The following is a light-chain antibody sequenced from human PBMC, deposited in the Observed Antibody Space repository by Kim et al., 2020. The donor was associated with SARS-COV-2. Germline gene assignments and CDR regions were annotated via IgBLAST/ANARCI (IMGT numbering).Light chain of an antibody. CDR1: SLRSYY. CDR2: GKN. V-gene: IGLV3-19*01. CDR3: NSRDSSGNHLRV. J-gene: IGLJ1*01. Sequence: FGQTVRITCQGDSLRSYYASWYQQKPGQAPVLVIYGKNNRPSGIPDRFSGSSSGNTASLTITGAQAEDEADYYCNSRDSSGNHLRVFGTGTKVTVL.